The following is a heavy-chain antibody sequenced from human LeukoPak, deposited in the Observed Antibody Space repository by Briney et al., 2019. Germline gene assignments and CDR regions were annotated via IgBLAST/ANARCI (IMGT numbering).Heavy chain of an antibody. D-gene: IGHD3-22*01. CDR3: AKSDDSSGYYYGIVY. CDR2: ISGSGGST. V-gene: IGHV3-23*01. Sequence: GGSLRLSXAASGFTFSSYAMSWVRQAPGKGLEWVSAISGSGGSTYYADSVKGRFTISRDNSKNTLYLQMNSLRAEDTAVYYCAKSDDSSGYYYGIVYWGQGTLVTVSS. J-gene: IGHJ4*02. CDR1: GFTFSSYA.